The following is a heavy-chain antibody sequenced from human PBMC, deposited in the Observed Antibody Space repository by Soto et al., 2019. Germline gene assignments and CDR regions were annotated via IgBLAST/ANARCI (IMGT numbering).Heavy chain of an antibody. D-gene: IGHD3-10*01. CDR1: GFTFSSYS. J-gene: IGHJ6*02. Sequence: EVQLVESGGGLVKPGGSLRLSCAASGFTFSSYSMNWVRQAPGKGLEWVSSISSSSSYIYYADSVKGRFTISRDNAKNSLYLQMNSRRAEDTAVYYCARDLALATIMVRGVMGRYYGMDVWGQVTTVTVSS. V-gene: IGHV3-21*01. CDR2: ISSSSSYI. CDR3: ARDLALATIMVRGVMGRYYGMDV.